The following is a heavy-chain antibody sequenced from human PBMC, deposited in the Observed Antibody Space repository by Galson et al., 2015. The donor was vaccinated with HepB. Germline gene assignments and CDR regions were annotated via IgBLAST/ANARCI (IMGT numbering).Heavy chain of an antibody. CDR2: TYYRSKWSN. Sequence: CVISGDSVSSNNAAWNWIRQSPSRGLEWLGRTYYRSKWSNDYAISMESRITVTADASQNQFSLHLNSVTPEGTAIYYCASWRFDSWGQGTLVTVSS. J-gene: IGHJ4*02. CDR3: ASWRFDS. V-gene: IGHV6-1*01. CDR1: GDSVSSNNAA. D-gene: IGHD3-3*01.